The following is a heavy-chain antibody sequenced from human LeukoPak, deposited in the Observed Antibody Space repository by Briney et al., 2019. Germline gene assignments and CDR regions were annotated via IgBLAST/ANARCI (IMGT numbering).Heavy chain of an antibody. CDR1: GFTFSSYA. J-gene: IGHJ4*02. CDR2: ISGSGGST. CDR3: AKGVSYYDSSLPFDY. D-gene: IGHD3-22*01. Sequence: LTGGSLRLSCAASGFTFSSYAMSWVRQAPGKGLEWVSAISGSGGSTYYADSVKGQFTISRDNSKNTLYLQMNSLRAEDTAVYYCAKGVSYYDSSLPFDYWGQGTLVTVSS. V-gene: IGHV3-23*01.